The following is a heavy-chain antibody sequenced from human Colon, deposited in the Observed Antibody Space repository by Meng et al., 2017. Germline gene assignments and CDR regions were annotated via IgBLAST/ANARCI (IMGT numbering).Heavy chain of an antibody. CDR3: AREGSDSWIDY. CDR1: VYLFSYYA. V-gene: IGHV7-4-1*02. D-gene: IGHD6-13*01. CDR2: SNTKTGNP. Sequence: QVQLVQSGSELKKPGASVKVTCKTSVYLFSYYAMNWVRQAPGRGLEWMGWSNTKTGNPTYAQAFTGRFVFSLDTSVSTAYLQINDLKADDTAVYYCAREGSDSWIDYWGQGTLVTVSS. J-gene: IGHJ4*02.